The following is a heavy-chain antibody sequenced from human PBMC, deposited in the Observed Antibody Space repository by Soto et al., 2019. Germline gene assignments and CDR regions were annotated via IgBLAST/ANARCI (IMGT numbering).Heavy chain of an antibody. J-gene: IGHJ4*02. Sequence: QVQLVQSGAEVKKPGASVKVSCKASGYSFTTYYMHWVRQAPGQGLEWMGMINPSGGSTSYAQKFQGRVSMTSDTSPSTVYMEPSCLRSEDTAVYYCARNDKSRLDYWGQGTLVTVSS. D-gene: IGHD1-1*01. CDR3: ARNDKSRLDY. CDR1: GYSFTTYY. CDR2: INPSGGST. V-gene: IGHV1-46*01.